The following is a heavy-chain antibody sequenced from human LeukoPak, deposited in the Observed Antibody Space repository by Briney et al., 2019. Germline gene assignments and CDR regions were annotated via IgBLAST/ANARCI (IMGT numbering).Heavy chain of an antibody. Sequence: GGSLRLSCAAYGFIFGDYGIHWVRQTPGKGLEWVAFVRSDKNVRSDGRNTLYADSVRGRFTLSRDNSKNMVDLQMNSLGVEDTGVYYCAKDRSCINDVCHGDFDYWGQGTLVTVSS. J-gene: IGHJ4*02. CDR2: VRSDKNVRSDGRNT. D-gene: IGHD2-8*01. CDR1: GFIFGDYG. CDR3: AKDRSCINDVCHGDFDY. V-gene: IGHV3-30*02.